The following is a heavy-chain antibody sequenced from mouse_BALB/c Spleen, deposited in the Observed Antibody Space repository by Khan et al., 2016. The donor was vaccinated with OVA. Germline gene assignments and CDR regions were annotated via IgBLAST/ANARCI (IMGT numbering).Heavy chain of an antibody. Sequence: VQLVESGPGQVQPSQSLSITCTVSGFSLTSYGVHWVRQSPGKGLEWLGVIWSGGSTDYNAAFISRLSISKDNSKSQVFFKMNSLQANDTAIYYCARNYDYDEGLAYWGQGTLVTVSA. J-gene: IGHJ3*01. D-gene: IGHD2-4*01. CDR3: ARNYDYDEGLAY. CDR2: IWSGGST. V-gene: IGHV2-2*02. CDR1: GFSLTSYG.